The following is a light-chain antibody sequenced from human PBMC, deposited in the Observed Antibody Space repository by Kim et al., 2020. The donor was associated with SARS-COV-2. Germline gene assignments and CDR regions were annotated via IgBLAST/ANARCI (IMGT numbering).Light chain of an antibody. CDR2: GAT. Sequence: PGETATLACKASQRISGNLAWYQQRPGQTQRLLIYGATSRATGVPVRFSGSQSGTEFNLTISSLQSEDFAVYYCQQYNNWPPVAFGQGTKLEI. CDR3: QQYNNWPPVA. CDR1: QRISGN. V-gene: IGKV3-15*01. J-gene: IGKJ2*01.